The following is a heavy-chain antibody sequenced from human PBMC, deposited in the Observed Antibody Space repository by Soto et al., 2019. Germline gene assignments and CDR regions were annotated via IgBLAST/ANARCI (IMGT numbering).Heavy chain of an antibody. CDR1: GFSFSTSD. CDR2: ISRSGSTT. D-gene: IGHD2-2*01. CDR3: AGDLQLAYP. Sequence: GGSLRLSCAASGFSFSTSDMNWVRQTPGEGLEWISYISRSGSTTYYPDSVKGRFTISRDNAKNSLYLQMNSLRAEDTAVYYCAGDLQLAYPWGQGTLVTVSS. J-gene: IGHJ5*02. V-gene: IGHV3-48*01.